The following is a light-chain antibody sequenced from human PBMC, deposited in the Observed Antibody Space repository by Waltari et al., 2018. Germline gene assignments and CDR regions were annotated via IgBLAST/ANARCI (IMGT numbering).Light chain of an antibody. J-gene: IGKJ1*01. CDR2: SAN. Sequence: ETVLTHSPATLPVSLGERATLPCRASESVSDKLAWYQQKPGQAPRLLIYSANTRATGIPARFSGSGSGTEFTLTISNMQSEDFAVFHCQQYNYWPWTFGQGTKVEIK. V-gene: IGKV3-15*01. CDR3: QQYNYWPWT. CDR1: ESVSDK.